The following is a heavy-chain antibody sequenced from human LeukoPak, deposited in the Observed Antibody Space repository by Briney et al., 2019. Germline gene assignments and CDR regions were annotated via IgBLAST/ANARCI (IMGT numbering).Heavy chain of an antibody. CDR2: INPNTGDT. CDR1: GYTFTAYY. J-gene: IGHJ5*02. V-gene: IGHV1-2*02. D-gene: IGHD1-26*01. CDR3: ARGSGNYWFDP. Sequence: ASVKVSCKASGYTFTAYYIHWVRQAPGQGLEWMAWINPNTGDTNYAQKFQGRVIMARDTSISTAYMELSRLRSDDTAVYYCARGSGNYWFDPWGQGILVTVSS.